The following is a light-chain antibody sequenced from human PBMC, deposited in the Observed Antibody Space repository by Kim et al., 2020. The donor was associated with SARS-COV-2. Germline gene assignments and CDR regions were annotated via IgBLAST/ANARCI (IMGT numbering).Light chain of an antibody. V-gene: IGKV1-33*01. Sequence: DIQMTQSPSSLSASVGDRVTITCQASQGINNYLNWYQQKPGKAPKLLIYDASNLETGVPSRFFGGGSGTHFTFTISSLQPEDFATYYCQQYYYPSLTFGGGTKLEI. CDR1: QGINNY. CDR3: QQYYYPSLT. J-gene: IGKJ4*01. CDR2: DAS.